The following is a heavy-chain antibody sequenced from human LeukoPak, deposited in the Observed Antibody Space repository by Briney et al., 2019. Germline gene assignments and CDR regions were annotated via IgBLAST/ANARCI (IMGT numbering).Heavy chain of an antibody. CDR1: GGSISSYY. V-gene: IGHV4-59*01. CDR2: IYYSGST. D-gene: IGHD3-22*01. CDR3: ARDSSGDYYYYMDV. J-gene: IGHJ6*03. Sequence: PSETLSLTCTVSGGSISSYYWSWIRQPPGKGLEWIGNIYYSGSTNYNPSLKSRVTISVDTSKNQFSLKLSSVTAADTALYYCARDSSGDYYYYMDVWGKGTTVTVSS.